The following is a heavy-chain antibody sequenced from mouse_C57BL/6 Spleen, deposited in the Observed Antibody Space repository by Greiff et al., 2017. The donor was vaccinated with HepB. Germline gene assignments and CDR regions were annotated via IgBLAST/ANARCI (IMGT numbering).Heavy chain of an antibody. V-gene: IGHV1-26*01. CDR3: ARKGGYPFYYFDY. CDR1: GYTFTDYY. CDR2: INPNNGGT. D-gene: IGHD2-2*01. Sequence: EVQLQQSGPELVKPGASVKISCKASGYTFTDYYMNWVKQSNGKSLEWIGDINPNNGGTSYNQKFKGKATLTVDKSSSTAYMELRSLTSEDSAVYYCARKGGYPFYYFDYWGHGTTLTVSS. J-gene: IGHJ2*01.